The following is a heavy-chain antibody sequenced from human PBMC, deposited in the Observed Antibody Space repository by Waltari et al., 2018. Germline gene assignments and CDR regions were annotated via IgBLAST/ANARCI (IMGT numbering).Heavy chain of an antibody. Sequence: QVQLQESGPGLVKPSQTLSLTCTVSGASVGSGNYFWTWIRQPAGKGLEWIGNIDSRGSTTYNSSLKSRAIISLDTSKNQFSLTLNSVTAADTAVYFCARDPWFDSWGQGTLVIVSS. V-gene: IGHV4-61*09. CDR2: IDSRGST. CDR1: GASVGSGNYF. J-gene: IGHJ5*01. CDR3: ARDPWFDS.